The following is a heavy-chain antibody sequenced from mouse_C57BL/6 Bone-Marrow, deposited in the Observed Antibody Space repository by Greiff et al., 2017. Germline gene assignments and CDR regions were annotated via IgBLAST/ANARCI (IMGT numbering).Heavy chain of an antibody. V-gene: IGHV1-55*01. CDR2: IYPGSGST. J-gene: IGHJ4*01. D-gene: IGHD1-1*01. CDR3: ASWGPIYYGPYYYAMDY. CDR1: GYTFTSYW. Sequence: QVQLQQPGAELVKPGASVKMSCKASGYTFTSYWITWVKQRPGQGLEWIGDIYPGSGSTNYNEKFKSKATLTVDTSSSTAYMQLSSLTSEDSAVYYCASWGPIYYGPYYYAMDYWGQGTSVTVSS.